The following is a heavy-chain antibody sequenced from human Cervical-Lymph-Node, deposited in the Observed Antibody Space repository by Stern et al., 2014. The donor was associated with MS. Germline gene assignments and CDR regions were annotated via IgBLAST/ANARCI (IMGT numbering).Heavy chain of an antibody. Sequence: VQLVESGGGVVQPGRSLRLACAASGCTFSSYGMHWVRQAPAKGMEWVAVIWYDGSNKYYADSVKGRFTISRDNSKNTLYLQMNSLRAEDTAVYYCARDSSKGGSNYWGQGTLVTVSS. CDR3: ARDSSKGGSNY. J-gene: IGHJ4*02. D-gene: IGHD2-2*01. V-gene: IGHV3-33*01. CDR2: IWYDGSNK. CDR1: GCTFSSYG.